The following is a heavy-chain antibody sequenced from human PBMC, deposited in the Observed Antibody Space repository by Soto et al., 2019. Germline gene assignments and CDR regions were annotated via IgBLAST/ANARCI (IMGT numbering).Heavy chain of an antibody. CDR1: GFTFYDYA. D-gene: IGHD2-15*01. CDR3: AKDVCSGVTTACYTRLDS. CDR2: ISWDGSRS. J-gene: IGHJ4*02. V-gene: IGHV3-43D*04. Sequence: EVQLVESGGVVVQPGGSLRLSCAASGFTFYDYAMHWVRQAPGKGLEWVSLISWDGSRSYYADSVKGRCTISRDNNKDSLSLRKTSVATEERGLYYCAKDVCSGVTTACYTRLDSWGQGTQVTVSS.